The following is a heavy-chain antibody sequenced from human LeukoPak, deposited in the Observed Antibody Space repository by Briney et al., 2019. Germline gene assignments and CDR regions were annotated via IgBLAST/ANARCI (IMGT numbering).Heavy chain of an antibody. Sequence: GGSLRLSCAASGFTFSNYWMSWVRQAPGKGLEWVANIKKDGSAKYYVDSVKGRFTISRDNAKNSLYLQMNSLRVEDTAVYYCEGSAGYWGQGTLVTVSS. CDR3: EGSAGY. V-gene: IGHV3-7*01. D-gene: IGHD6-19*01. CDR2: IKKDGSAK. J-gene: IGHJ4*02. CDR1: GFTFSNYW.